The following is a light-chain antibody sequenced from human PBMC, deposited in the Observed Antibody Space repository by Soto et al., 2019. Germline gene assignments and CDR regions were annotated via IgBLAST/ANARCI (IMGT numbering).Light chain of an antibody. CDR1: SSNIGAGYD. J-gene: IGLJ3*02. CDR3: QAYDNSRSAWV. Sequence: QSVLTQPPSVSGAPGQRVTVSCAGSSSNIGAGYDVHWYQQLPGSAPQLLIYGNDNRPSGVPDRFSGSKSDTSASLAITGLQAEDEGDYYCQAYDNSRSAWVFGGGTQLTVL. CDR2: GND. V-gene: IGLV1-40*01.